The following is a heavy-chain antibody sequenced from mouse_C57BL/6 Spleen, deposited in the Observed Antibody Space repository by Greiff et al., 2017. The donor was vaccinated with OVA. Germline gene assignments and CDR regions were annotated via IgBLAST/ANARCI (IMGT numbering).Heavy chain of an antibody. V-gene: IGHV3-8*01. Sequence: VQLQQSGPGLAKPSQTLSLTCSVTGYSITSDYWNWIRKFPGNKLEYMGYISYSGSTYYNPSLKSRISITRDTSKNQYYLQLNSVTTEDTATYYCARYAAITTVVADWYFDVWGTGTTVTVSS. CDR3: ARYAAITTVVADWYFDV. D-gene: IGHD1-1*01. CDR2: ISYSGST. J-gene: IGHJ1*03. CDR1: GYSITSDY.